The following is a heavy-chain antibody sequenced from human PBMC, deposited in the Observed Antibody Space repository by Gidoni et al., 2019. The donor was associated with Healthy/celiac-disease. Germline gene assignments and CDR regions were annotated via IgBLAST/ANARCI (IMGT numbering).Heavy chain of an antibody. Sequence: EVQLVESGGGLVKPGGSLRPSCAASGFTFSNAWMSWVRQAPGKGLEWVGRIKSKTDGGTTDYAAPVKGRFTISRDDSKNTLYLQMNSLKTEDTAVYYCTTGGDIVVVAAPGYWGQGTLVTVSS. J-gene: IGHJ4*02. CDR3: TTGGDIVVVAAPGY. CDR1: GFTFSNAW. CDR2: IKSKTDGGTT. D-gene: IGHD2-15*01. V-gene: IGHV3-15*01.